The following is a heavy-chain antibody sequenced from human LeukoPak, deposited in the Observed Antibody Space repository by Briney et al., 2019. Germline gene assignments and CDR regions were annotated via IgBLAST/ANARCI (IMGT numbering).Heavy chain of an antibody. V-gene: IGHV3-7*01. D-gene: IGHD4-17*01. CDR1: EFTFSSYW. J-gene: IGHJ4*02. CDR2: IKQDGGQI. CDR3: ARLGARQMLEY. Sequence: GGSLRLSCAASEFTFSSYWMSWVRQAPGKGREWVANIKQDGGQIYYLDSVKGRFTVSRDNAKNSLYLQMNSLRAEDTAVYYCARLGARQMLEYWGQGTLVTVSS.